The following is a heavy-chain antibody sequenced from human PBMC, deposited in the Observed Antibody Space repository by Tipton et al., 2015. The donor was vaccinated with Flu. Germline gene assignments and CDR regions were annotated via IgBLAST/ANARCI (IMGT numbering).Heavy chain of an antibody. CDR1: GYTFTGYY. D-gene: IGHD1-26*01. CDR2: INPNSGGA. Sequence: QSGPEVKKPGASVKVSCKASGYTFTGYYMHWVRQAPGQGLEWMGRINPNSGGANYAQKFQGRVTMTRDTSISTAYMELSRLRSDDTAVYYCARDPSSGSYYDDGYWGQGTLVTVSS. V-gene: IGHV1-2*06. J-gene: IGHJ4*02. CDR3: ARDPSSGSYYDDGY.